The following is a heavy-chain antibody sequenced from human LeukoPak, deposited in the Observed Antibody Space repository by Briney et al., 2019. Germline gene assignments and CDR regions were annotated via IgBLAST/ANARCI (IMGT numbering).Heavy chain of an antibody. V-gene: IGHV4-39*01. D-gene: IGHD6-25*01. CDR2: IYYSGST. J-gene: IGHJ4*02. Sequence: PSETLPLTCTVSGGSISSSSYYWGWIRQPPGKGLEWIGSIYYSGSTYYNPSLKSRVTISVDTSKNQFSLKLSSVTAADTAVYYCARHPLAGATAPNYFDYWGQGTLVTVSS. CDR1: GGSISSSSYY. CDR3: ARHPLAGATAPNYFDY.